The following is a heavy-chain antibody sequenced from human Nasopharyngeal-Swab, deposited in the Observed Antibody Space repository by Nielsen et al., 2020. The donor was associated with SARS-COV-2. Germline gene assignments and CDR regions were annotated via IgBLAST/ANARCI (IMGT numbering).Heavy chain of an antibody. V-gene: IGHV1-2*06. CDR2: INPNSGGT. CDR3: ARLEWEPQY. D-gene: IGHD1-26*01. J-gene: IGHJ4*02. Sequence: WVRQAPGQRLEWMGRINPNSGGTNSAQKFEGRVTMTRDTSISTAYMELIRLRSADTAVYYCARLEWEPQYWGQGTLVTVSS.